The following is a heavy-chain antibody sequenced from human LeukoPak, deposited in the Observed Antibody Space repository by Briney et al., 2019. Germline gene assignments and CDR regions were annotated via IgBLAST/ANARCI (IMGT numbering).Heavy chain of an antibody. J-gene: IGHJ4*02. CDR2: ISSSSSYI. V-gene: IGHV3-21*01. CDR3: ARRYDFWTGPTEGFDY. CDR1: GFTFSSYS. D-gene: IGHD3-3*01. Sequence: PGGSLRLSCAASGFTFSSYSMNWVRQAPGKGLEWVSSISSSSSYIYYADSVKGRFTISRDNAKNSLYLQMNSLRAEDTAVNYCARRYDFWTGPTEGFDYWGQGTLVTVSS.